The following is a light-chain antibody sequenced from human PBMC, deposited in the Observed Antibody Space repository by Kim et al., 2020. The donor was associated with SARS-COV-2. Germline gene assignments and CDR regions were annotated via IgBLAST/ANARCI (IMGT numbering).Light chain of an antibody. J-gene: IGKJ1*01. Sequence: DIQMTQSPSTLSAYVGDRVTITCRASQSISSWLAWYQQKPEKAPKLLIYKASDLQSGVPSRFSGSGSGTEFTLTISGLLPDDFATYYCQQYNSFPWTFGQGTKV. CDR2: KAS. CDR3: QQYNSFPWT. CDR1: QSISSW. V-gene: IGKV1-5*03.